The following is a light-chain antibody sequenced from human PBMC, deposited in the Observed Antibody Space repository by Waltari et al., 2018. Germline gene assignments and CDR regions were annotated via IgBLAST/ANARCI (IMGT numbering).Light chain of an antibody. J-gene: IGLJ7*01. CDR2: EVD. Sequence: QSALTQPASVSGSPGQSITISCSGRRSNVRSYKLVSWYQQNPGKAPKLMIYEVDKRASGIPGRFSGSKSDSTASLTISGLQAEDEAVYYCCSYAGSTFVFGGGTQLTVL. CDR1: RSNVRSYKL. CDR3: CSYAGSTFV. V-gene: IGLV2-23*02.